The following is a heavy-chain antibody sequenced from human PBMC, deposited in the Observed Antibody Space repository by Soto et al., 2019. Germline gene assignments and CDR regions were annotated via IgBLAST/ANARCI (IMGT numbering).Heavy chain of an antibody. D-gene: IGHD6-19*01. CDR3: AKDMGSGWDVYFQH. CDR2: ISWNSGSI. J-gene: IGHJ1*01. V-gene: IGHV3-9*01. Sequence: EVQLVESGGGLVQPGRSLRLSCAASGFTFDDYAMHWVRQAPGKGLEWVSGISWNSGSIGYAVSVKGRFTISRDNAKNSLYLQMNSLRAEDTALYYCAKDMGSGWDVYFQHWGQGTLVTVSS. CDR1: GFTFDDYA.